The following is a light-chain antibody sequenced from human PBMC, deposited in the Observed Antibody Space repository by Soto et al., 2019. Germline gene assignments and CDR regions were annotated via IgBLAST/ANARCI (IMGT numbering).Light chain of an antibody. J-gene: IGKJ1*01. CDR1: QSISDW. V-gene: IGKV1-5*03. CDR2: KAS. CDR3: QYYDSYCPTWA. Sequence: DIQMTQSPSTLSASVGDRVSITCRASQSISDWLAWYQQKPGKAPKLLIYKASNLQSGVPSRFSGSGSGTDFTLTISSLQLDDFATYYCQYYDSYCPTWAFGQGTKVDIK.